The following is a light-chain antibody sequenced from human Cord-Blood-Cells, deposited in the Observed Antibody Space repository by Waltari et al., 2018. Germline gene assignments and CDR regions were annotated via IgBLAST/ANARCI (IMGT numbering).Light chain of an antibody. Sequence: QSVLTQPPSASGTPGQRVTISCSGSSSNIGSNYVYWYQQLPGTAPKLLIYRNNCRATGVPERFSGSKSVTSASAAISWRRSEDGAYCYCAAWDGSLGGYVFGTGTKVTVL. J-gene: IGLJ1*01. CDR1: SSNIGSNY. V-gene: IGLV1-47*01. CDR3: AAWDGSLGGYV. CDR2: RNN.